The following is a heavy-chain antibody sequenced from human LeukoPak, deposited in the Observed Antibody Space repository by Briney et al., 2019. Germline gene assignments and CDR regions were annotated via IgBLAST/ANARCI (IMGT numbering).Heavy chain of an antibody. J-gene: IGHJ4*02. CDR2: LGSAGDI. CDR1: GFTVSSYA. V-gene: IGHV3-13*01. Sequence: GGSLRLSCAASGFTVSSYAMHWVRQPIGKGLEWVSALGSAGDIFYPGSVKGRFTISRENAKNSLYLQTNSLRAEDTAMYYCARQKQSHGTFDCWGQGTLLTVSS. D-gene: IGHD1-26*01. CDR3: ARQKQSHGTFDC.